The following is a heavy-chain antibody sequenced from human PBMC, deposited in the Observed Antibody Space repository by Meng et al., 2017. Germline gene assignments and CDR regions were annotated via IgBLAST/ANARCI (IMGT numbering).Heavy chain of an antibody. CDR1: GFIFSNYE. Sequence: QGQVVESGGAVVPPGRSLTLSCAASGFIFSNYEMHWVRQAPGKGLEWVACITKDGSRKYYLGSVRGRFTISRDNSKNTLYLEMNSLRSEDTALYYCARDFDYWGQGTLVTVPS. CDR3: ARDFDY. CDR2: ITKDGSRK. V-gene: IGHV3-30*16. J-gene: IGHJ4*02.